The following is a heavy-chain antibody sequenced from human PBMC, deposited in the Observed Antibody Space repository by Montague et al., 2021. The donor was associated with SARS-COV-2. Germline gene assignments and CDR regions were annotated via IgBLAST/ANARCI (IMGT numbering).Heavy chain of an antibody. V-gene: IGHV4-4*02. D-gene: IGHD6-13*01. CDR1: GGSISSSNW. J-gene: IGHJ6*02. CDR3: AGERQLVDPGIYYGYYGMDV. CDR2: LYHSGST. Sequence: SETLSLTCAVSGGSISSSNWWSWVRQPPGKGLEWIGELYHSGSTNYNPSLKSRLTISGDKSKNQFSLKLSSVTAADTAVYYCAGERQLVDPGIYYGYYGMDVWGQGTTVTVSS.